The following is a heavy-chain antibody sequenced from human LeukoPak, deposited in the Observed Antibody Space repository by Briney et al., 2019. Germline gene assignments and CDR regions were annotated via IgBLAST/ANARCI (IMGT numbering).Heavy chain of an antibody. J-gene: IGHJ6*03. CDR2: IYYSGST. V-gene: IGHV4-59*01. Sequence: SETLSLTCTVSGGPITNYYWSWIRQPPGKGLEWVGYIYYSGSTNYNPSLQSRVTILVDTSKNQLSLNLGSVAAADTAVYYCARAPAGPPYYYMDVWGKGTTVTVSS. CDR3: ARAPAGPPYYYMDV. CDR1: GGPITNYY.